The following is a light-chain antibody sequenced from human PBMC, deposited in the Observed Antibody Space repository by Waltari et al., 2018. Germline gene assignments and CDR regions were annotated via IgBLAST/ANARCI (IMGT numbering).Light chain of an antibody. CDR2: AVS. J-gene: IGKJ1*01. Sequence: DIQMTQSPSSLSASVGDRVTTTCRASQDIRDYLGWFQKKPGKAPKSLIYAVSRLQSGVPSKFSGSGSGTDFTLTINSLQPEDFATYYCQQYNSYPWTFGQGTKVEIK. V-gene: IGKV1-16*02. CDR3: QQYNSYPWT. CDR1: QDIRDY.